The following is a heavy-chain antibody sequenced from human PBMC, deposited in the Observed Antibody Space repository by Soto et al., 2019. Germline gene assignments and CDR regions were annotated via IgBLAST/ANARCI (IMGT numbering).Heavy chain of an antibody. CDR2: IYYSGST. V-gene: IGHV4-59*01. CDR3: ARSLNDYGDYEAPYYFDY. Sequence: SETLSLTCTVSGGSISSYYWSWIRQPPGKGLEWIGYIYYSGSTNYNPSLKSRVTISVDTSKNQFSLKLSSVTAADTAVYYCARSLNDYGDYEAPYYFDYWGQGTLVTVSS. J-gene: IGHJ4*02. D-gene: IGHD4-17*01. CDR1: GGSISSYY.